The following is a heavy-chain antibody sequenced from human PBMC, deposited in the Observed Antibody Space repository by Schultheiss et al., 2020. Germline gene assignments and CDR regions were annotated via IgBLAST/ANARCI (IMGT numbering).Heavy chain of an antibody. CDR3: AKDSGSSSSRGVDY. CDR2: ISWNSGSI. D-gene: IGHD6-6*01. V-gene: IGHV3-9*01. CDR1: GFTFSSYA. J-gene: IGHJ4*02. Sequence: GGSLRLSCAASGFTFSSYAMHWVRQAPGKGLEWVSGISWNSGSIGYADSVKGRFTISRDNAKNSLYLQMNSLRAEDTALYYCAKDSGSSSSRGVDYWGQGTLVTVSS.